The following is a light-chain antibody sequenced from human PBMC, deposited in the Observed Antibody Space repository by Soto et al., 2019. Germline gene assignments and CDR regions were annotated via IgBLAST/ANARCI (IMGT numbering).Light chain of an antibody. Sequence: EIVMPQSPATLSVSPGERATLSCMASQSVSGNLAWYQQKPGQAPRLFIYGASTRATGIPARFSGSGSGTEFTLTISSLQSEDFAVYYCQQYNNWPAITFGQGTRLEIK. CDR2: GAS. CDR1: QSVSGN. J-gene: IGKJ5*01. CDR3: QQYNNWPAIT. V-gene: IGKV3D-15*01.